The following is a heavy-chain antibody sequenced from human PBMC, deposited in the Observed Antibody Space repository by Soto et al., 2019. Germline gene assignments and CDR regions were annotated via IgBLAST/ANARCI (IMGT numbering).Heavy chain of an antibody. CDR3: ARERMGANTDFDY. CDR2: ISYDGSNK. J-gene: IGHJ4*02. D-gene: IGHD1-26*01. V-gene: IGHV3-30-3*01. Sequence: GGSLRLSCAASGFTFSSYSIHWVRQAPGKGLEWVAVISYDGSNKYYADSVKGRFTISRDNSKNTLYLQMNSLRAEDTAVYYCARERMGANTDFDYWGQGTLVTVSS. CDR1: GFTFSSYS.